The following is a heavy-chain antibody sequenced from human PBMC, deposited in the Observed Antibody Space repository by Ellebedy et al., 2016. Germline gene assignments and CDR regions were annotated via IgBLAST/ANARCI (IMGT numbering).Heavy chain of an antibody. V-gene: IGHV1-18*04. CDR2: ISGFSGNT. J-gene: IGHJ4*02. CDR3: ARDKTASSGWRIDY. Sequence: ASVKVSCKASGYTFTSYGISWVRQAPGQGLEWMGWISGFSGNTNYAQKFRGRVTMTTDTSTSTAYMELRSLTSDDTAVYYCARDKTASSGWRIDYWGQGTLVTVSS. CDR1: GYTFTSYG. D-gene: IGHD6-19*01.